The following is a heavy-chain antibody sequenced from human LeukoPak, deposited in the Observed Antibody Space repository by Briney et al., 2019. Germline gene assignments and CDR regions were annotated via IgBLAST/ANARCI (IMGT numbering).Heavy chain of an antibody. CDR1: GDNFATYW. CDR3: ARHVGEKYGVNY. J-gene: IGHJ4*02. Sequence: GESPKISCKGSGDNFATYWIAWVRQMPGKGLEWMGVIYPGDSDTRYSPSFQGQVTISADKSITTAYLQWSSLKASDTAMYYCARHVGEKYGVNYWGQGTLVTVSS. CDR2: IYPGDSDT. V-gene: IGHV5-51*01. D-gene: IGHD1-26*01.